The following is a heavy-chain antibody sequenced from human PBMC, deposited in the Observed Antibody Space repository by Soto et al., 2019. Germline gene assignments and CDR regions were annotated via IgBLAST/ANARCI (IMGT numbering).Heavy chain of an antibody. CDR3: VREFRAMGLDY. D-gene: IGHD5-18*01. CDR1: GFTFSSYG. CDR2: IWHDGSNK. V-gene: IGHV3-33*01. Sequence: GGSLRLSCAPSGFTFSSYGMHWVRQAPDKGLEWVAVIWHDGSNKYYADSVKGRFTISRDNSKNTLYLQMNSLRAEDTAVYYCVREFRAMGLDYWGQGTLVTVSS. J-gene: IGHJ4*02.